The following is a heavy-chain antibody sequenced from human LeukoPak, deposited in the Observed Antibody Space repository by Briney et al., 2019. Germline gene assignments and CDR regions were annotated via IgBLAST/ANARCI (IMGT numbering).Heavy chain of an antibody. CDR1: GFTVSSTY. J-gene: IGHJ4*02. Sequence: GGSLRLSCAASGFTVSSTYMSWVRQAPGKGLEWVSVIYSGGSTYYADSVKGRFTISRDNSKNTLYLQMNSLRAEDTAVYYCARDFSLTRLERPFDNWGQGILVTVSS. V-gene: IGHV3-66*01. D-gene: IGHD1-1*01. CDR2: IYSGGST. CDR3: ARDFSLTRLERPFDN.